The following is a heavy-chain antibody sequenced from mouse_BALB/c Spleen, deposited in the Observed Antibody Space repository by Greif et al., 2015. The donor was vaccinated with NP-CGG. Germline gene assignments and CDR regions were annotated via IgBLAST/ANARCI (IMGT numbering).Heavy chain of an antibody. CDR2: ISYSGST. D-gene: IGHD1-1*01. Sequence: EVQGVESGPGLVKPSQSLSLTCTVTGYSITSDYAWNWIRQFPGNKLEWMGYISYSGSTSYNPSLKSRISITRDTSKNQFFLQLNSVTTEDTATYYCARWGYGSSLLAMDYWGQGTSVTVSS. CDR3: ARWGYGSSLLAMDY. J-gene: IGHJ4*01. V-gene: IGHV3-2*02. CDR1: GYSITSDYA.